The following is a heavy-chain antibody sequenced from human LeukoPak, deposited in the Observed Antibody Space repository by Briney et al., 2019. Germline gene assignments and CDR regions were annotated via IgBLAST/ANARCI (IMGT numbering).Heavy chain of an antibody. Sequence: SETLSLTCTVSGGSISSYYWSWIRQPPGKGLEWIGSIYYSGSTYYNPSLKSRVTISVDTSKNQFSLKLSSVTAADTAVYYCARERAGNIVVVTNDAFDIWGQGTMVTVPS. CDR1: GGSISSYY. V-gene: IGHV4-59*01. J-gene: IGHJ3*02. CDR3: ARERAGNIVVVTNDAFDI. CDR2: IYYSGST. D-gene: IGHD2-21*02.